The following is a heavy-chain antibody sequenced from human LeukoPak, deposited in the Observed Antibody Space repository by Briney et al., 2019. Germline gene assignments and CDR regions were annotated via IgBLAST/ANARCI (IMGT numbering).Heavy chain of an antibody. D-gene: IGHD3-22*01. Sequence: PGGSLRLSCAAPKFIFSSYAMSWVRQALGKGLEWVSGISGSGRSTYYADSVKGRFTISRDNSNNTLYLQMNSLRAEDTAVYYCAKGRYDSSGYYLDFWGQGTLVTVSS. J-gene: IGHJ4*02. CDR1: KFIFSSYA. V-gene: IGHV3-23*01. CDR3: AKGRYDSSGYYLDF. CDR2: ISGSGRST.